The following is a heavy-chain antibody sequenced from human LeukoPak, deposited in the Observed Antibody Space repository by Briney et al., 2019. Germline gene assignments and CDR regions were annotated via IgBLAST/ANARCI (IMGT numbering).Heavy chain of an antibody. V-gene: IGHV3-30*02. J-gene: IGHJ4*02. CDR1: GFTFSNYG. Sequence: GGSLRLSCAPSGFTFSNYGMHWVRQAPGKGLEWVAFIPYDGTNKYHADSVKGRFTISRDNSKNTLYLQMNSLRAEDTAVYYCAKGRRAPPVGTITKSWIDYWGQGTLVTVSS. CDR2: IPYDGTNK. CDR3: AKGRRAPPVGTITKSWIDY. D-gene: IGHD5-24*01.